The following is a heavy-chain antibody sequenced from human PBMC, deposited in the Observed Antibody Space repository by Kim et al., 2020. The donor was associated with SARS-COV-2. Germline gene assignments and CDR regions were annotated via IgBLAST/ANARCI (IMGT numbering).Heavy chain of an antibody. CDR3: AREDCSGGICYSRGMDV. J-gene: IGHJ6*02. CDR2: INAGNGNT. Sequence: ASVKVSCKASGYTFTSSAMHWVRQAPGERLEWMGWINAGNGNTKYSQKFQGRVTITRDTSATTASMELSSLRSEDTAVYYCAREDCSGGICYSRGMDVWGQGTTVTVSS. D-gene: IGHD2-15*01. CDR1: GYTFTSSA. V-gene: IGHV1-3*01.